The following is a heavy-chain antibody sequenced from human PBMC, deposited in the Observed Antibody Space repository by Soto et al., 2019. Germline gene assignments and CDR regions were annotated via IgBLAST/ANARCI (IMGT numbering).Heavy chain of an antibody. CDR3: ARIIGNLDFWKGYLLTDNWFDP. CDR1: GFSLSDARMG. CDR2: IFSGDIT. V-gene: IGHV2-26*01. J-gene: IGHJ5*02. Sequence: QVTLKESGPVLVKPTETLTLTCTVSGFSLSDARMGVSWIRQSPGKALEWLAHIFSGDITSYSPRLKRRLTISRDTSKGHVVLSLTNVEPDDTATYYCARIIGNLDFWKGYLLTDNWFDPWGQGTQVTVSS. D-gene: IGHD3-3*01.